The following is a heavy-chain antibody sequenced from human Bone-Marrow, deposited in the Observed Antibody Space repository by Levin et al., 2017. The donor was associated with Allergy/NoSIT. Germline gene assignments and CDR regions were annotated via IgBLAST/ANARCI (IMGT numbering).Heavy chain of an antibody. CDR2: IYHSGST. D-gene: IGHD6-13*01. Sequence: KASETLSLTCAVSGGSISSSNWWSWVRQPPGKGLEWIGEIYHSGSTNYNPSLKSRVTISVDKSKNQFSLKLSSVTAADTAVYYCARVWQQLARGGMIDYWGQGTLVTVSS. CDR3: ARVWQQLARGGMIDY. CDR1: GGSISSSNW. J-gene: IGHJ4*02. V-gene: IGHV4-4*02.